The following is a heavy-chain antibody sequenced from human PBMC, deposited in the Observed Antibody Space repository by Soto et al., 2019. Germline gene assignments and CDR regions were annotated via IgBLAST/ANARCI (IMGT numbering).Heavy chain of an antibody. CDR1: GFTFDDYA. CDR2: ISWNSGSI. V-gene: IGHV3-9*01. J-gene: IGHJ3*02. Sequence: GGSLRLSCAASGFTFDDYAMHWVRQAPGKGLEWVSGISWNSGSIGYADSVKGRFTISRDNAKNSLYLQMNSLRAEDTALYYCAKDRGFGIAAVGGYAFDIWGQGTMVTVSS. CDR3: AKDRGFGIAAVGGYAFDI. D-gene: IGHD6-13*01.